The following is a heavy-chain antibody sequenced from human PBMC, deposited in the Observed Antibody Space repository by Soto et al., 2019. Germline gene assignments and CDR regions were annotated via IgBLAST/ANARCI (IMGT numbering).Heavy chain of an antibody. J-gene: IGHJ6*02. CDR3: ARDLRYCSSTSCYYYYYGMDV. CDR2: IYYSGST. V-gene: IGHV4-59*01. Sequence: SETLSLTCTVSGGSISSYYWSWIRQPPGKGLEWIGYIYYSGSTNYNPSLKSRVTISVDTSKNQFSLKLSSVTAADTAVYYCARDLRYCSSTSCYYYYYGMDVWGQGTTVTVS. CDR1: GGSISSYY. D-gene: IGHD2-2*01.